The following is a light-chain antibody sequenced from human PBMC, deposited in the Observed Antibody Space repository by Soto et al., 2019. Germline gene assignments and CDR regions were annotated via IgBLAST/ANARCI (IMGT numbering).Light chain of an antibody. Sequence: DIQMTQSPSTLSASVGDRVTITCRASQSISSWLAWYQQKPGKAPKLLIYEASSLKSGVPSRFSGSGSGTEFTLTISSLQPDDFATYYCQQYYSFPPTFGQGTKVDIK. V-gene: IGKV1-5*03. CDR2: EAS. J-gene: IGKJ1*01. CDR1: QSISSW. CDR3: QQYYSFPPT.